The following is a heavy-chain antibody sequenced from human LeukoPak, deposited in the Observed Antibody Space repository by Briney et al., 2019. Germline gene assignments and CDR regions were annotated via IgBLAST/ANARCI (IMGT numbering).Heavy chain of an antibody. CDR2: IASDGNDQ. J-gene: IGHJ4*02. Sequence: RSLGLSCAASGFTFNRYAIHWVRQAPGNGLEGGTVIASDGNDQHYADSVKGRFTISRDNSKNTVFLQMNSLRIEDTAVYYCARDISHAGGYFDYWGQGTLVTVSS. CDR3: ARDISHAGGYFDY. CDR1: GFTFNRYA. D-gene: IGHD3-16*01. V-gene: IGHV3-30-3*01.